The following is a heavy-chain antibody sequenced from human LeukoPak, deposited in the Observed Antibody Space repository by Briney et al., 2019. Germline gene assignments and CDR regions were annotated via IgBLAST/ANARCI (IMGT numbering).Heavy chain of an antibody. CDR1: GFTVATNY. CDR2: IYSGGTT. V-gene: IGHV3-66*01. D-gene: IGHD3-9*01. CDR3: VRDHYYDCSGYYDY. J-gene: IGHJ4*02. Sequence: PGGSLRLSCAVSGFTVATNYTSWVRQAPGRGLEWVSVIYSGGTTNYADSVRARFTISRDSSANTLYLQMDNLRVEDTAIYYCVRDHYYDCSGYYDYWGQGTLVTVSS.